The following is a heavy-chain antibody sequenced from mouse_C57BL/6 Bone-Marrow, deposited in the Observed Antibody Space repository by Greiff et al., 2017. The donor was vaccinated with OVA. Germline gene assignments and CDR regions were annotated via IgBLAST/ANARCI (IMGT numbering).Heavy chain of an antibody. CDR3: ARDGYYDYYAMDY. CDR1: GFTFSDYG. J-gene: IGHJ4*01. CDR2: ISNLAYSI. Sequence: EVQLQQSGGGLVQPGGSLKLSCAASGFTFSDYGMAWVRQAPRTGPEWVAFISNLAYSIYYADTVTGRLTLSRENAMNTLYLERSSLRSEDTVMYYCARDGYYDYYAMDYWGQGTSVTVSS. V-gene: IGHV5-15*01. D-gene: IGHD2-3*01.